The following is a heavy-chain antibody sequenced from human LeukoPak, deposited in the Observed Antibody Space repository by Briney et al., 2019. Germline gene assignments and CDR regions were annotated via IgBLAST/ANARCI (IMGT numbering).Heavy chain of an antibody. Sequence: PGGSLRLSCTASGFTFTDYWMNWVRQVPGKGLEWAATIKQDGSQKYYVDSVKGRFTISRDNARNSLYLQMSSLRGEDTAVYYCARPPLGYCSGSSCSFDPWGQGTLVTVSS. CDR1: GFTFTDYW. J-gene: IGHJ5*02. D-gene: IGHD2-15*01. CDR3: ARPPLGYCSGSSCSFDP. CDR2: IKQDGSQK. V-gene: IGHV3-7*01.